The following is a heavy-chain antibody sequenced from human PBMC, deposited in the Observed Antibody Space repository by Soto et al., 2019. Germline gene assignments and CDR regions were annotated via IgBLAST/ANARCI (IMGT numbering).Heavy chain of an antibody. CDR3: ARHTSGWHYYDY. CDR2: ISGSSRYT. D-gene: IGHD6-19*01. CDR1: RLTFSSYS. J-gene: IGHJ4*02. V-gene: IGHV3-21*05. Sequence: PGGSLRLSCADSRLTFSSYSMHWVRQAPGRGLGWVSYISGSSRYTNFADSVKGRFTISRDNAKNSLYLQMNSLRVEDTAVYYCARHTSGWHYYDYWGQGTPVTVSS.